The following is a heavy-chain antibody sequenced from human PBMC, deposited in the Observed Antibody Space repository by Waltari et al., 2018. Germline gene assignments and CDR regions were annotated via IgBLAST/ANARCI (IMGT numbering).Heavy chain of an antibody. D-gene: IGHD2-15*01. CDR3: ARHYCSGGSCYWYYFDY. CDR2: ISSSSSYI. Sequence: EVQLVESGGGLVKPGGSLRLSCAASGFTFSSYSMNWVRQAPGKGLEWVSSISSSSSYIYYADSVKGRFTISRDNAKNSLYLQMNSLGAEDTAVYYCARHYCSGGSCYWYYFDYWGQGTLVTVSS. CDR1: GFTFSSYS. V-gene: IGHV3-21*01. J-gene: IGHJ4*02.